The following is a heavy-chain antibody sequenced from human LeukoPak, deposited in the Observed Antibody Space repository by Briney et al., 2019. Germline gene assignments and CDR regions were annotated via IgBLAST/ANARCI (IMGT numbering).Heavy chain of an antibody. Sequence: KPSETLSLTCTVSGGSISSYYWSWIRQPPGKGLEWIGSIYHSGSTNYNPSLKSRVTISVDTSKNQFSLKLRSVTAADTAVYYCARQQPPDAFDIWGQGTMVTVSS. V-gene: IGHV4-59*01. CDR2: IYHSGST. CDR3: ARQQPPDAFDI. CDR1: GGSISSYY. D-gene: IGHD1/OR15-1a*01. J-gene: IGHJ3*02.